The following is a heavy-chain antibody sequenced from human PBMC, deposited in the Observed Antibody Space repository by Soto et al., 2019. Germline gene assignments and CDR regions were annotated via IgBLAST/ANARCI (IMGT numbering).Heavy chain of an antibody. J-gene: IGHJ6*02. CDR1: GGSFSGYY. Sequence: SETLSLTCAVYGGSFSGYYWSWIRQPPGKGLEWIGEINHSGSTNYNPSLKSRVTISVDTSKNQFSLKLSSVTAADTAVYYCARVLAVASNEDYYYDMDVWGQGTTVT. D-gene: IGHD6-19*01. V-gene: IGHV4-34*01. CDR2: INHSGST. CDR3: ARVLAVASNEDYYYDMDV.